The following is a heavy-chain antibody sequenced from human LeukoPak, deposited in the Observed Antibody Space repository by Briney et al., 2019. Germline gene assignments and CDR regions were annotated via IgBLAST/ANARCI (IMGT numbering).Heavy chain of an antibody. CDR2: IYYSGST. J-gene: IGHJ6*03. D-gene: IGHD1-26*01. CDR1: GGSISSYY. Sequence: PSETLSLTCTVSGGSISSYYWSWIRQPPGKGLEWIGYIYYSGSTNYNPSLKSRVTISVDTSKNQFSLKLSSVTAADTAVYYCARGWELLPPYYYYYMDVWGKGTTVTVSS. CDR3: ARGWELLPPYYYYYMDV. V-gene: IGHV4-59*12.